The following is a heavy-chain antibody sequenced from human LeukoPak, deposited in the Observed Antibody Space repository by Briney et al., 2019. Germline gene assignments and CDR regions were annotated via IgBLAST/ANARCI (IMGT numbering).Heavy chain of an antibody. J-gene: IGHJ4*02. CDR3: AKAGAVVVVAAKYFDY. CDR1: GFTFSNYW. V-gene: IGHV3-74*01. D-gene: IGHD2-15*01. CDR2: INSDGINT. Sequence: GGSLRLSCAASGFTFSNYWMHWVRQAPGKGLVWVSRINSDGINTSYADSVKGRFTISRDNSKNTLYLQMNSLRAEDTAVYYCAKAGAVVVVAAKYFDYWGQGTLVTVSS.